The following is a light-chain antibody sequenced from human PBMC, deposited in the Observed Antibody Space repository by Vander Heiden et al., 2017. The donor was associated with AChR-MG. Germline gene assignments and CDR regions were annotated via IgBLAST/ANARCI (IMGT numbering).Light chain of an antibody. J-gene: IGKJ5*01. Sequence: DIVLTQSPATLSFSPGARSTLSCRATQSVGSYLAWYQQKPGQAPRLLIYDASNRATGIPARFSGSGSGTDFTLTISRLEPEDFAVYYCQQRTSWPPSTFGQGTRLEIK. V-gene: IGKV3-11*01. CDR1: QSVGSY. CDR2: DAS. CDR3: QQRTSWPPST.